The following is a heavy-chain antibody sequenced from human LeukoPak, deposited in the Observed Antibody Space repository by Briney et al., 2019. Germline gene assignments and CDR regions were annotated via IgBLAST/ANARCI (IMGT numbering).Heavy chain of an antibody. V-gene: IGHV3-23*01. CDR3: SKDYTWFQSTPEYYYYYYGMDV. CDR2: ISGSGGST. J-gene: IGHJ6*02. D-gene: IGHD3-10*01. CDR1: GFTFSSYA. Sequence: GGSLSLSCAASGFTFSSYAMSWVRQAPGQGLEWVSAISGSGGSTYYADSGKGRFTISRANSKNTLYLQMNSLRAEDTAVYYCSKDYTWFQSTPEYYYYYYGMDVWGQGTTVTVSS.